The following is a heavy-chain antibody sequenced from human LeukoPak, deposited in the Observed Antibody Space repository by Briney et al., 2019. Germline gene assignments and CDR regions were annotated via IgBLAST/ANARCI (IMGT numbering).Heavy chain of an antibody. J-gene: IGHJ4*02. V-gene: IGHV1-18*01. CDR1: GGAFSSYA. CDR2: ISAYNGNT. D-gene: IGHD4-17*01. Sequence: GASVKVSCKASGGAFSSYAISWVRQAPGQGLEWMRWISAYNGNTNYAQKLQGRVTMTTDTSTSTAYMELRSLRSDDTAVYYCARTHDYGDYVYYFDYWGQGTLVTVSS. CDR3: ARTHDYGDYVYYFDY.